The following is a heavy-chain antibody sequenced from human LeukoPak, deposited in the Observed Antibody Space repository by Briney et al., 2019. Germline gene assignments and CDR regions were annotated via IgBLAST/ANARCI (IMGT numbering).Heavy chain of an antibody. Sequence: GGSLRLSCAASGFNFDDYVMSWVRQAPGKGLKWVSGINWNGGSRGYADSVKGRFTISRDNAKNSLYLQMNSLRAEDTALYYCARSRHSYDSSGFPHYWGQGTLVTVSS. CDR1: GFNFDDYV. CDR2: INWNGGSR. CDR3: ARSRHSYDSSGFPHY. D-gene: IGHD3-22*01. V-gene: IGHV3-20*04. J-gene: IGHJ4*02.